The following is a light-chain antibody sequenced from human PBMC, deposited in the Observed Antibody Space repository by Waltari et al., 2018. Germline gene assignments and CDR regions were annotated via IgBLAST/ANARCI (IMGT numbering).Light chain of an antibody. J-gene: IGKJ1*01. Sequence: AIQMTQSPSSLSASVGDRVTITCRASQDIRDDLGWYQQKPGKAPKLLIYAASSLQSGVPSRFSGSGSGADFTLTISSLQPEDFATYFCLQDYNYPWTFGQGTKVEIK. CDR1: QDIRDD. CDR3: LQDYNYPWT. V-gene: IGKV1-6*01. CDR2: AAS.